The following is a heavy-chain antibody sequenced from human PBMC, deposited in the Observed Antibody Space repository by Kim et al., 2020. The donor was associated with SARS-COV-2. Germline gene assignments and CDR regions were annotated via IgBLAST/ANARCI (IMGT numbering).Heavy chain of an antibody. CDR2: IYDSGSN. D-gene: IGHD3-3*01. CDR3: ARGGYDFGSGYYTDAEYFQH. Sequence: SETLSLTCTVSGGSISSSSYYWGWIRQPPGKGLEWIGSIYDSGSNYYNPSLKSRVTISVDTSKNQLSLKLSSVTAADTAVYYCARGGYDFGSGYYTDAEYFQHWGQGTLVTVSS. J-gene: IGHJ1*01. CDR1: GGSISSSSYY. V-gene: IGHV4-39*07.